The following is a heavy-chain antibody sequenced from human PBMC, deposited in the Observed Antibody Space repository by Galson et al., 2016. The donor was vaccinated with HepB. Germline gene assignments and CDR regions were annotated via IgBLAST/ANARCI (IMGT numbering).Heavy chain of an antibody. CDR3: AIDITLLRGITVDSAP. CDR1: GGTFSSSA. J-gene: IGHJ5*02. D-gene: IGHD3-10*01. V-gene: IGHV1-69*04. CDR2: IIPFLDIA. Sequence: SVKVSCKASGGTFSSSAISWVRQAPGQGLEWMGRIIPFLDIANYAQKFQGRVSITADKSTSTAYMELSSLRSEDTALYYCAIDITLLRGITVDSAPWGQGTLVTVSS.